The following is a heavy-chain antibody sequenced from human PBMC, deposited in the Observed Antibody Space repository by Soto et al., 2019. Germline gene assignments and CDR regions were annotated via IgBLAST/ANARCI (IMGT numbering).Heavy chain of an antibody. CDR2: ISYDGSNK. V-gene: IGHV3-30-3*01. CDR1: GFTFSSYA. J-gene: IGHJ5*02. CDR3: ARGGAGQSSSWYKDWFDP. D-gene: IGHD6-13*01. Sequence: QVQLVESGGGVVQPGRSLRLSCAASGFTFSSYAIHWVRQAPGKGLEWVAVISYDGSNKYYADSMKGRFTISRDNSKNTLYLHMNRLGAEDTAVYYCARGGAGQSSSWYKDWFDPWGQGSLVTVSS.